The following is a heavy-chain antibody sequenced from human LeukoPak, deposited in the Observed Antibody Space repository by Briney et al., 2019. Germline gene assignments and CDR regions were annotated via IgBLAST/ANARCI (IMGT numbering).Heavy chain of an antibody. CDR1: GYTFTGYY. CDR2: INPSGGST. J-gene: IGHJ4*02. CDR3: VRVAGSYSPFDY. D-gene: IGHD1-26*01. V-gene: IGHV1-46*01. Sequence: GASVKVSCKASGYTFTGYYMHWVRQAPGQGLEWMGIINPSGGSTSYAQKFQGRVTMTRDMSTSTVYMELSSLRSEDTAVYYCVRVAGSYSPFDYWGQGTLVTVSS.